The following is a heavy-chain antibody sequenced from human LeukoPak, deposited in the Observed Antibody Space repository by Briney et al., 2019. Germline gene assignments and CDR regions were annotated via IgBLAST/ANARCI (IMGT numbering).Heavy chain of an antibody. J-gene: IGHJ4*02. Sequence: GGSLRLSCAASGFTFSSYAMSWVRQAPGKGLEWVSAISGSGGSTYYADSVKGRFTISRDNSKNTLYLQMNSLRAEDTAVYYCAKDSPYNWNDLDYFDYWGQGTLVTVSS. V-gene: IGHV3-23*01. CDR2: ISGSGGST. CDR1: GFTFSSYA. CDR3: AKDSPYNWNDLDYFDY. D-gene: IGHD1-1*01.